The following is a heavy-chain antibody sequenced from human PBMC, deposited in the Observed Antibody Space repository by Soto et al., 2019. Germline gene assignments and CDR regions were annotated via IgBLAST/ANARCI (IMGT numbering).Heavy chain of an antibody. CDR1: GGSISSYY. Sequence: SETLSLTCTVSGGSISSYYWSWIRQPPGKGLEWIGYIYYSGSTNYNPSLKSRVTISVDTSKNQFSLKLSSVTAADTAVYYCARVNGIPLSYYYYYYMDVWGKGTTVTVSS. CDR3: ARVNGIPLSYYYYYYMDV. J-gene: IGHJ6*03. CDR2: IYYSGST. D-gene: IGHD2-21*01. V-gene: IGHV4-59*01.